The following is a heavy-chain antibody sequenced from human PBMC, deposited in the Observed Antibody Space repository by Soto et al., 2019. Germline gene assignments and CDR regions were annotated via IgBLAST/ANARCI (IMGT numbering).Heavy chain of an antibody. CDR2: IIPIFGTA. CDR3: ARAYRDGYNYDWFDP. Sequence: GASVKVSCKASGGTFSSYAISWVRQAPGQGLEWMGGIIPIFGTANYAQKFQGRVTITADESTSTAYMELSSLRSEDTAVYYCARAYRDGYNYDWFDPWGQGTLVTVSS. CDR1: GGTFSSYA. J-gene: IGHJ5*02. V-gene: IGHV1-69*13. D-gene: IGHD5-12*01.